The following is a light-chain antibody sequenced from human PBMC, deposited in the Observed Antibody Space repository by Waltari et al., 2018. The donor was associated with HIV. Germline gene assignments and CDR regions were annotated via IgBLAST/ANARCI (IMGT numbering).Light chain of an antibody. CDR3: CSYAGSYTYV. CDR1: SSDVGGYNY. J-gene: IGLJ1*01. CDR2: DVR. V-gene: IGLV2-11*01. Sequence: QSALTQPRSVSGSPGQSVTISCPGTSSDVGGYNYVSWYQHHPGKAPKVMIYDVRKRPSGVPDRFAGSKSGNTASLTISGLQAEDEADDYCCSYAGSYTYVFGTGTEVIVL.